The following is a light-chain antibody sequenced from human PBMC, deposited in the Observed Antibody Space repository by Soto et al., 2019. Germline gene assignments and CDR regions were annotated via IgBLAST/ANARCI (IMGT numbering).Light chain of an antibody. CDR1: SSDVGGYNY. V-gene: IGLV2-14*01. Sequence: QSALTQPASVSGSPGQSITISCTGTSSDVGGYNYVSWYQQHPGKAPKLMIDDVSNRPSVVSNRFSGSKSGNTASLTISGLQAEDEADYYCSSYTSSSTYVFGTGTKLTVL. J-gene: IGLJ1*01. CDR2: DVS. CDR3: SSYTSSSTYV.